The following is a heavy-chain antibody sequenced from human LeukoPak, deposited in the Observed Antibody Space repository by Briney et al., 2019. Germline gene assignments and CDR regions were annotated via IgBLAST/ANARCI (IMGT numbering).Heavy chain of an antibody. D-gene: IGHD2/OR15-2a*01. J-gene: IGHJ6*03. CDR1: GESFSGYY. CDR3: ARGVGYFRYGRYYYMDV. Sequence: SETLSLTCSVFGESFSGYYWTWIRQPPGKGLEWIGEIKHSGSASYSPSLKSRVTISVDTSKNQFSLKLSSVTAADTAVYYCARGVGYFRYGRYYYMDVWGEGTTVTVSS. CDR2: IKHSGSA. V-gene: IGHV4-34*01.